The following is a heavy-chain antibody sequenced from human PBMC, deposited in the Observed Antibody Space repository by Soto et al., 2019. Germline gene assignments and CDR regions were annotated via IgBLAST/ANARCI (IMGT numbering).Heavy chain of an antibody. CDR2: IWYDGSNQ. Sequence: GGSLRLSCEASGFDISTYGLHWVRQAPGKGLERLAFIWYDGSNQHYAASVKGRFTISRDNSRNTLYLQMNNLRADDTAVYFCARAVSSATYYDCIGYWGRGTLVTVSS. CDR1: GFDISTYG. J-gene: IGHJ4*02. D-gene: IGHD1-26*01. V-gene: IGHV3-33*01. CDR3: ARAVSSATYYDCIGY.